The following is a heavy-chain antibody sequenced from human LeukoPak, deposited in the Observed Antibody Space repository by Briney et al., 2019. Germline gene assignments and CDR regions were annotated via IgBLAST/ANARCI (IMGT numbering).Heavy chain of an antibody. Sequence: LGGSLRLSCAASGFTFDDYGMSWVRQAPGKGLEWVSGINWNGGSTGYADSVKGRFTISRDNAKNSLYLQMNSLRAEDTALYYCARELTNTAMAPYFDYWGQGTLVTVSS. J-gene: IGHJ4*02. CDR1: GFTFDDYG. CDR3: ARELTNTAMAPYFDY. CDR2: INWNGGST. D-gene: IGHD5-18*01. V-gene: IGHV3-20*04.